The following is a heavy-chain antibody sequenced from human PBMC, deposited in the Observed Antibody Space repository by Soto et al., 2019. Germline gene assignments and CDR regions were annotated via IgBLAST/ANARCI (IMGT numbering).Heavy chain of an antibody. D-gene: IGHD2-2*01. CDR2: ISSTSAYI. CDR3: SRITDYCSSSTCSYPFDF. J-gene: IGHJ4*02. CDR1: GFTFSSYS. Sequence: EVQLVESGGGLVEPGGSLRLSCAAYGFTFSSYSMNWVRQAPGKGLEWVSSISSTSAYIYYADSMRGRFTVSRDNPKNSLYLQMNSLRAEDTAVYYCSRITDYCSSSTCSYPFDFWGQGTLVTVSS. V-gene: IGHV3-21*01.